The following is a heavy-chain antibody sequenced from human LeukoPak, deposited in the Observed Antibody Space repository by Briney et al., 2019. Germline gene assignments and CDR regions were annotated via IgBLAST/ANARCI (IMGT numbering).Heavy chain of an antibody. Sequence: GGSLRLSCAASGFTFSHYAMHWVRQAPGKGLEWVAVIFYDGSIAYYADSVKGRFTISRDNSKNILYLQMNSLRAEDTAIYYCARCTTASSGWCNWLDPWGQGTLVTVSS. D-gene: IGHD3-22*01. V-gene: IGHV3-30*04. CDR3: ARCTTASSGWCNWLDP. CDR2: IFYDGSIA. J-gene: IGHJ5*02. CDR1: GFTFSHYA.